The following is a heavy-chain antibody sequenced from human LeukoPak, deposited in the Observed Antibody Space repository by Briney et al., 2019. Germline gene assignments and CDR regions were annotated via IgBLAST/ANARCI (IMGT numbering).Heavy chain of an antibody. D-gene: IGHD1-26*01. Sequence: PGGSLRLSCAASGFTSSSYGMHWVRQAPGKGLEWVAFIRYDGSNKYYADSVKGRFTISRDNSKNTLYLQMNSLRAEDTAVYYCAKDFRIVGATPGYWGQGTLVTVSS. V-gene: IGHV3-30*02. CDR3: AKDFRIVGATPGY. J-gene: IGHJ4*02. CDR1: GFTSSSYG. CDR2: IRYDGSNK.